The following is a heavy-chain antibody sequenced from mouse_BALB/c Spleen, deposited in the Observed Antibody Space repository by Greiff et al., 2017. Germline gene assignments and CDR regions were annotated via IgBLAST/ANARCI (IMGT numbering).Heavy chain of an antibody. Sequence: EVQGVESGGGLVKPGGSLKLSCAASGFTFSSYAMSWVRQTPEKRLEWVASISSGGSTYYPDSVKGRFTISRDNARNILYLQMSSLRSEDTAMYYCARGGPYYYGSSPFDYWGQGTTLTVSS. CDR2: ISSGGST. CDR3: ARGGPYYYGSSPFDY. D-gene: IGHD1-1*01. CDR1: GFTFSSYA. V-gene: IGHV5-6-5*01. J-gene: IGHJ2*01.